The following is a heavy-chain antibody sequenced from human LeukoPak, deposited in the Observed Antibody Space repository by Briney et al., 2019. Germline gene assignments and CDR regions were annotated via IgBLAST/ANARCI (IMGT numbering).Heavy chain of an antibody. V-gene: IGHV3-48*01. CDR3: ARRSAGTTF. J-gene: IGHJ4*02. CDR2: ISSTSSTI. Sequence: GGSLRLSCAASGFTFRSYAMNWVRQGPGKGLEWVSYISSTSSTIYYADSVKGRFTVSRDNDKNSLYLQMNSLRAEDTAVYYCARRSAGTTFWGQGTLVTVSS. D-gene: IGHD1-7*01. CDR1: GFTFRSYA.